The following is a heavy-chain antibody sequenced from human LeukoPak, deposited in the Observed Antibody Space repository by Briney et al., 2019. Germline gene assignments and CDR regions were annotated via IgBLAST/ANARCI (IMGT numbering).Heavy chain of an antibody. CDR3: AREGASSSFGY. CDR2: LYSGGNT. V-gene: IGHV3-53*01. D-gene: IGHD6-13*01. Sequence: GGSLRLSCVVSGFTVSSNYMSWVRQAPGKGLEWVSVLYSGGNTYHADSVKGRFTISRDNSKNTLYLQMNSLRAEDTAVYYCAREGASSSFGYWAREPWPPSPQ. J-gene: IGHJ4*02. CDR1: GFTVSSNY.